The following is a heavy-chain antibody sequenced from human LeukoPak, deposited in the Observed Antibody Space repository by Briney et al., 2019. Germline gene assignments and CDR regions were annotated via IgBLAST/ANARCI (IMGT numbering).Heavy chain of an antibody. Sequence: SETLSLTCTVSGGSISSYYWSWIRQPPGKGLEWIGYIYYSGSTNYNPSLKSRVTISVDTSKNQFSLKLSSVTAADTAVYYCRTYYYDSSGSPRDYWGQGTLVTVSS. V-gene: IGHV4-59*12. CDR2: IYYSGST. CDR3: RTYYYDSSGSPRDY. CDR1: GGSISSYY. D-gene: IGHD3-22*01. J-gene: IGHJ4*02.